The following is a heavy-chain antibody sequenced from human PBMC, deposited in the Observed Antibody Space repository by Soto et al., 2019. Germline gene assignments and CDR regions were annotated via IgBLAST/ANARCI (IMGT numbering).Heavy chain of an antibody. V-gene: IGHV3-53*01. J-gene: IGHJ6*03. CDR2: IYSGGST. D-gene: IGHD6-6*01. CDR3: AREYSCSSHYYYMDV. CDR1: GFTVSSNY. Sequence: GGSLRLSCAASGFTVSSNYMSWVRQAPGKGLEWVSVIYSGGSTYYADSVKGRFTISRDNSKNTLYLQMNSLRAEDTAVYYCAREYSCSSHYYYMDVWGKGTTVTVSS.